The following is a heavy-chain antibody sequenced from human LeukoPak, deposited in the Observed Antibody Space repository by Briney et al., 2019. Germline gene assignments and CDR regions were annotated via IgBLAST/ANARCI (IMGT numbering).Heavy chain of an antibody. V-gene: IGHV3-23*01. CDR1: GFIFRSYA. Sequence: PGRSLRLSCVGSGFIFRSYAVTWVRQAPGKGLEWVSSITANGDATYYADSVKGRFTISRDNSKNTLYLQMSSLRAEDTAVYYCATFGVIVRNDYYDYWGQGALVAVSS. CDR2: ITANGDAT. CDR3: ATFGVIVRNDYYDY. D-gene: IGHD3-3*01. J-gene: IGHJ4*02.